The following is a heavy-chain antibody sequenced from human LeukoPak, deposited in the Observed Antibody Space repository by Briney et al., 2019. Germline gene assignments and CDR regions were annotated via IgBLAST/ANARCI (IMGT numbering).Heavy chain of an antibody. J-gene: IGHJ4*02. CDR2: ISSSSSYI. CDR3: ARDRGSGWEIPYYFDY. CDR1: GFTFSSYS. V-gene: IGHV3-21*01. Sequence: GGSLRLSCAASGFTFSSYSMNWVRQAPGKGLEWVSSISSSSSYIYYADSVKGRFTISRDNAKNSLYLQMNSLRAEDTAVYYCARDRGSGWEIPYYFDYWGQGTLVTVSS. D-gene: IGHD6-19*01.